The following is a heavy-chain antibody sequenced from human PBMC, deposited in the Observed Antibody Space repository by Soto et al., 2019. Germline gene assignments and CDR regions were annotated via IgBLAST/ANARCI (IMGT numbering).Heavy chain of an antibody. CDR1: GGTFSSYA. V-gene: IGHV1-69*01. Sequence: QVQLVQSGAEVKKPGSSVKVSCKASGGTFSSYAISWVRQAPGQGLEWMGGIIPIFGTANYAQKFQGRVTITADQSTSTAYMELSSLRSEDTVVYYCARDPSSIADRRGYYYYGMDVWGQGTTVTVSS. J-gene: IGHJ6*02. CDR2: IIPIFGTA. D-gene: IGHD6-6*01. CDR3: ARDPSSIADRRGYYYYGMDV.